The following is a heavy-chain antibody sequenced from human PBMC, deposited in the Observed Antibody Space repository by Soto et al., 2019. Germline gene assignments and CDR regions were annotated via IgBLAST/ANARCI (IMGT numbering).Heavy chain of an antibody. Sequence: QVQLVQAGAEVKKPGSSVKVSCKAAGGTFSSYAISWVRQAPGQGLEWMGGIIPIFGTANYAQKFQGRVTITADESTSTAYMEMSSLRSEDTAVYYCARERVLYSSSPNPGDYWGQGTLVTVSS. D-gene: IGHD6-6*01. CDR1: GGTFSSYA. V-gene: IGHV1-69*01. CDR2: IIPIFGTA. J-gene: IGHJ4*02. CDR3: ARERVLYSSSPNPGDY.